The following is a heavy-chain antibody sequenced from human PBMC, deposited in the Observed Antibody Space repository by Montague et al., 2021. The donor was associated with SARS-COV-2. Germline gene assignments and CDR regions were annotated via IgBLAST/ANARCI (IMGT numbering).Heavy chain of an antibody. Sequence: SLRLSCAASGFTFSSYAMHWVRQAPGKGLEWVAVISYDGSNKYYVDSVKGRFTISRDNSKNTLYLQMNSLRAEDTAVYYCARSLSGSDWGAFDIWGQGTMVTVSS. CDR3: ARSLSGSDWGAFDI. CDR2: ISYDGSNK. J-gene: IGHJ3*02. CDR1: GFTFSSYA. V-gene: IGHV3-30*04. D-gene: IGHD1-26*01.